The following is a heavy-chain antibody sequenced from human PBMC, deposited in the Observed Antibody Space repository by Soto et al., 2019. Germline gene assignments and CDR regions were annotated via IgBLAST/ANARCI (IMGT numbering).Heavy chain of an antibody. CDR3: ARIKGDMYDDILTHNSVPRYYYYGMDV. J-gene: IGHJ6*02. CDR2: IDWDDDK. CDR1: GFSLSTSGMC. V-gene: IGHV2-70*11. D-gene: IGHD3-9*01. Sequence: SGPTLVNPTQTLTLTCTFSGFSLSTSGMCVSWIRQPPGKALEWLARIDWDDDKYYSTSLKTRLTISKDTSKNQVVLTMTNMDPVDTATYYCARIKGDMYDDILTHNSVPRYYYYGMDVWGQGTTVTVSS.